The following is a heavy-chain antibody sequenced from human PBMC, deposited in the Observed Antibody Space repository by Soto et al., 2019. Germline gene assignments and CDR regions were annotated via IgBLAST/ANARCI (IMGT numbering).Heavy chain of an antibody. CDR3: ASARAELERPYDFWGGSVAS. CDR1: GGAFSSFD. CDR2: SIPVLGTT. D-gene: IGHD3-3*01. J-gene: IGHJ4*02. V-gene: IGHV1-69*01. Sequence: QVQLVQSGAEVKKHGSSVKVSCKASGGAFSSFDLRWVRQAPGLGIEWMGGSIPVLGTTSYAQKFQGRITITADASTRTAHIELYSLRPDDTAIYYCASARAELERPYDFWGGSVASGVQGTLVTVSS.